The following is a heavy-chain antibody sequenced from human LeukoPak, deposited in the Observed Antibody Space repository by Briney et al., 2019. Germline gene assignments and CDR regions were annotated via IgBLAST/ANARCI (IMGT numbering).Heavy chain of an antibody. Sequence: SETLSLTCTFSVGCVTKYYWTWVRQPPLKGLEWIAFTHHTGTAGYNPSLQSRITMSVDTSRNQFSLDLTSVTAADSAVSSCATGNRSSTSDAFDVWGQGTVVTVSS. CDR2: THHTGTA. V-gene: IGHV4-59*02. J-gene: IGHJ3*01. D-gene: IGHD4-23*01. CDR1: VGCVTKYY. CDR3: ATGNRSSTSDAFDV.